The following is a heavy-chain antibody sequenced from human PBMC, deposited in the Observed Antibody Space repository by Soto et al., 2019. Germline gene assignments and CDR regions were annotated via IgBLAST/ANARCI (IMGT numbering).Heavy chain of an antibody. D-gene: IGHD1-1*01. Sequence: PSQTLSLTCAISGDSVSSNIAAWSWIRQSPSRGLEWLGRTFYRSKWYNDYAVSVKGRITINPDTSKNLFSLQLNSVTPEDTAVYYCARDHVSPGNRWNYYYGMDVWGQGTTVTVSS. CDR2: TFYRSKWYN. J-gene: IGHJ6*02. CDR1: GDSVSSNIAA. CDR3: ARDHVSPGNRWNYYYGMDV. V-gene: IGHV6-1*01.